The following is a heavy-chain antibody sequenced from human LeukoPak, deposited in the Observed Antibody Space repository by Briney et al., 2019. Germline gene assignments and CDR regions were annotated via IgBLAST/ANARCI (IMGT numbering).Heavy chain of an antibody. J-gene: IGHJ4*02. CDR1: GFIFSTYA. Sequence: GGSLRLSCAASGFIFSTYAMTWVRQAPGKGLEWVSAISGSGGTIYYADSVKGRFTISRDNSKNTLYLQMNSLRAEDTAVYYCAKEGGGYHFDYWGQGTLVTVSS. D-gene: IGHD2-15*01. CDR3: AKEGGGYHFDY. V-gene: IGHV3-23*01. CDR2: ISGSGGTI.